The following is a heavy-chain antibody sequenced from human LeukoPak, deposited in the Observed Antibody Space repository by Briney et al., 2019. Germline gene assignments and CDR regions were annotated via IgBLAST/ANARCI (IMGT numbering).Heavy chain of an antibody. V-gene: IGHV3-15*01. CDR1: GFTFDKAW. CDR2: IKSKIHGGTI. J-gene: IGHJ5*02. CDR3: ARGGHYYDRSDYGPPEFDP. D-gene: IGHD3-22*01. Sequence: GGSLRLSCAASGFTFDKAWMTWVRQAPGKGLEWVGRIKSKIHGGTIDYAAPVKGRFTISRDDSNYTLYVQMNSLRPEDTAVYYCARGGHYYDRSDYGPPEFDPWGQGTLVTVSS.